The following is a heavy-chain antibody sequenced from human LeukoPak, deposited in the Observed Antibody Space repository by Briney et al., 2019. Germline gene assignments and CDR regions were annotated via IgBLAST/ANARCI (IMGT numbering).Heavy chain of an antibody. V-gene: IGHV4-4*02. CDR1: GGSISNTNW. CDR3: AREGGPYRPLDY. J-gene: IGHJ4*02. CDR2: VDLLGRT. Sequence: TSETLSLTCGVSGGSISNTNWWTWVRQPPGKGLEWIGEVDLLGRTNYNPSLKSRVDISVDKSENHISLWLTSVTDADTAVYYCAREGGPYRPLDYSGQGTLVTVSS.